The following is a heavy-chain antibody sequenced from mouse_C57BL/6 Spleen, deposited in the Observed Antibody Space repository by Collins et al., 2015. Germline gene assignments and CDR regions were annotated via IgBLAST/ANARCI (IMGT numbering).Heavy chain of an antibody. CDR3: SRSSFDY. CDR2: IDPANGDN. Sequence: EVQLQQSVAELVRPGASVNLSCTASGFNIKNTYIHWVKQRPKQGLEWIGRIDPANGDNKYVPKFQGKASMTADTSSNTAYLQLSSLTSEDTAIYYCSRSSFDYWGQGTTLTVSS. CDR1: GFNIKNTY. J-gene: IGHJ2*01. V-gene: IGHV14-3*01.